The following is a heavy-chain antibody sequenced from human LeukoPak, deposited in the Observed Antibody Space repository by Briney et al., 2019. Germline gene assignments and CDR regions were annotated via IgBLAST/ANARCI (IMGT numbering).Heavy chain of an antibody. D-gene: IGHD3-9*01. CDR1: GFTFSSYA. J-gene: IGHJ6*04. CDR3: ARDLLYYDILTGYYSCGMDV. CDR2: ISYDGSNK. V-gene: IGHV3-30*04. Sequence: GGSLRLSCAASGFTFSSYAMHWVRQAPGKGLEWVAVISYDGSNKYYADSVKGRFTISRDNSKNTLYLQMNSLRAEDTAVYYCARDLLYYDILTGYYSCGMDVWGKGTTVTVSS.